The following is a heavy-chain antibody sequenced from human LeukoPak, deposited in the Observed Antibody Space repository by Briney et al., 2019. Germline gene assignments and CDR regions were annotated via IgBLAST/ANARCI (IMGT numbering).Heavy chain of an antibody. J-gene: IGHJ6*02. V-gene: IGHV3-30-3*01. CDR2: ISYDGSNK. CDR3: ARDWNLTKRITIFGVVITRGAYGMDV. Sequence: GGSLRPSCAASGFTFSSYAMHWVRQAPGKGLEWVAVISYDGSNKYYADSVKGRFTISRDNSKNTLYLQMNSLRAEGTAVYYCARDWNLTKRITIFGVVITRGAYGMDVWGQGTTVTVSS. CDR1: GFTFSSYA. D-gene: IGHD3-3*01.